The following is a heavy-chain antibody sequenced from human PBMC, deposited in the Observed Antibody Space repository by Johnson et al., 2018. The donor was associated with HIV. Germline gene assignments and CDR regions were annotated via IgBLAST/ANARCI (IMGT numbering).Heavy chain of an antibody. CDR3: AKDSEVSGYQPDAFDI. D-gene: IGHD5-12*01. CDR2: IWYDGSNK. V-gene: IGHV3-33*06. Sequence: QVHLVESGGGVVQPGRSLRLSCAASGFTFSIYGMHWVRQAPGKGLEWVAVIWYDGSNKYYADSVKGRFTISRDNSKNTLYLQMNSLGAEDTAVYYCAKDSEVSGYQPDAFDIWGQGTMVTVSS. J-gene: IGHJ3*02. CDR1: GFTFSIYG.